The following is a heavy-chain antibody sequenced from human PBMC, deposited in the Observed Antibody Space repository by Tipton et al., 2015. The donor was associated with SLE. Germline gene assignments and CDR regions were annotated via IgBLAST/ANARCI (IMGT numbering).Heavy chain of an antibody. CDR3: AGGMVTWRGAILGVDV. Sequence: TLSLTCTVSGGSISRLGYYWTWIRQHPGQGLEWIGYIYHTGSTHYNPSLDSRLRISLDTSKNQFFLRLTSVTVADTAVYYCAGGMVTWRGAILGVDVWGQGTTVNVFS. J-gene: IGHJ6*02. V-gene: IGHV4-31*03. CDR2: IYHTGST. CDR1: GGSISRLGYY. D-gene: IGHD2-21*02.